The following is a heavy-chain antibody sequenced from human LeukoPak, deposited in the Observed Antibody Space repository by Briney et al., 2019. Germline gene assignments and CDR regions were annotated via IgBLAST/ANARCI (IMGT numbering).Heavy chain of an antibody. D-gene: IGHD4-17*01. J-gene: IGHJ6*02. CDR1: GGSISSGDYY. Sequence: PSETLSLTCTVSGGSISSGDYYWSWIRQPPGKGLEWIGYIYYSGSTYYNPSLKSRVTISVDTSKNQFSLKLSSVTAADTAVYYCARGSTVTTGPVYYYGMDVWGQGTTVTVSS. V-gene: IGHV4-30-4*01. CDR3: ARGSTVTTGPVYYYGMDV. CDR2: IYYSGST.